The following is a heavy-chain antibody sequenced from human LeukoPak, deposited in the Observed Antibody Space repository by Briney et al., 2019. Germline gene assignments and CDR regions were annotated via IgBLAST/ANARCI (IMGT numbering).Heavy chain of an antibody. V-gene: IGHV1-69*01. Sequence: ASVKVSCKASGGTFSSYAISWVRQAPGQGLEWMGGIIPIFGTANYAQKFQGRVTITADESTSTAYMELRSLRSDDTAVYYCARGDQLLNLDYWGQGTLVTVSS. CDR2: IIPIFGTA. J-gene: IGHJ4*02. D-gene: IGHD2-2*01. CDR1: GGTFSSYA. CDR3: ARGDQLLNLDY.